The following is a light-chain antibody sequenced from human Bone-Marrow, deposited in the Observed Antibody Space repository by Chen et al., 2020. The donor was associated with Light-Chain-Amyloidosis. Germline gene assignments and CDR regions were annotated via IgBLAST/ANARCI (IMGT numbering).Light chain of an antibody. CDR3: QQYYSTPLYT. CDR2: AAS. CDR1: QGISNS. Sequence: DIQMTQSPSSLSASVGDRVTITCRASQGISNSLAWYQQKPGKAPKLLLYAASRLESGVPSRFSGSGSGTDYTRTISSLQPEDFATYYCQQYYSTPLYTFGQGTKLEIK. J-gene: IGKJ2*01. V-gene: IGKV1-NL1*01.